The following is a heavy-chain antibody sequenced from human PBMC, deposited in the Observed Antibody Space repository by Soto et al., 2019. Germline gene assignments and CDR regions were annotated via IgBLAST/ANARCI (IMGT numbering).Heavy chain of an antibody. CDR3: ARGLAAAGTGRYYYYYYYMDV. CDR2: ISSSSSTI. Sequence: EVQLVESGGDLVQPGGSLRLSCAASGFTFSSYSMNWVRQAPGKGLEWVSYISSSSSTIYYADSVKGRFTISRDNAKNSLYLQMNSLRAEEPAVYYCARGLAAAGTGRYYYYYYYMDVWGRGTTVTVSS. D-gene: IGHD6-13*01. V-gene: IGHV3-48*01. CDR1: GFTFSSYS. J-gene: IGHJ6*03.